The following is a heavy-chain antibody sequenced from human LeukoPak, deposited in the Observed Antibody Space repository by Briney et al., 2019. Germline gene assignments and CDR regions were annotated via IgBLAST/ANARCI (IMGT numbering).Heavy chain of an antibody. J-gene: IGHJ4*02. CDR1: GFTFGNFW. Sequence: GGSLRLSCAASGFTFGNFWMSWVRQAPGRGLQWVASMKGDGSHIYYVDSVKGRFTISRDNARNSLYLQMNSLRAEDTAVYYCARGEGGLPIFDYWGQGTLVTVSS. V-gene: IGHV3-7*01. CDR3: ARGEGGLPIFDY. D-gene: IGHD3-16*01. CDR2: MKGDGSHI.